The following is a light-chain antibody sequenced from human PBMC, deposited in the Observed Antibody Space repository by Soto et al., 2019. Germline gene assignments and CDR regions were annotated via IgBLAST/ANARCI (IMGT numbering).Light chain of an antibody. CDR1: QSVGSY. V-gene: IGKV3-11*01. Sequence: ETVLTQSPAILSFSPGERATLSCRASQSVGSYLAWYQQKPGQAPRLLIYDASNRATGIPARFSGGGSGTDFTLTISSLEPEDFAIYFCQQRSNWPWTLGQGTKVDIK. CDR3: QQRSNWPWT. J-gene: IGKJ1*01. CDR2: DAS.